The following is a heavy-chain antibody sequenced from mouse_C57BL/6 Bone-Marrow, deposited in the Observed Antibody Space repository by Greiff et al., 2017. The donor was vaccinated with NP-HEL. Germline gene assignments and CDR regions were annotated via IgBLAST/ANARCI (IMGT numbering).Heavy chain of an antibody. J-gene: IGHJ3*01. CDR3: ARQLRLWFAY. CDR1: GYAFTNYL. Sequence: QVQLKESGAELVRPGTSVKVSCKASGYAFTNYLIEWVKQRPGQGLEWIGVINPGSGGTNYNEKFKGKATLTADKSSSTAYMQLSSLTSEDSAVYFCARQLRLWFAYWGQGTLVTVSA. V-gene: IGHV1-54*01. D-gene: IGHD3-2*02. CDR2: INPGSGGT.